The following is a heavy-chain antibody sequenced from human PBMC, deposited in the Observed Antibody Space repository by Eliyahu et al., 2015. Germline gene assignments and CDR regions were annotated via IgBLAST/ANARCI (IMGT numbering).Heavy chain of an antibody. J-gene: IGHJ4*02. V-gene: IGHV4-39*02. D-gene: IGHD6-13*01. Sequence: QLQLQESGPGLVKPSETLSLTCTVSGASISSRSYYWGWIRQPPGKGLEWIASIYYSGSTYYNPSLKSRVTISVDTSKNQFSLKMSSVTAADTAIYYCAREVADGNSFDYWGRGTLVTVSS. CDR3: AREVADGNSFDY. CDR2: IYYSGST. CDR1: GASISSRSYY.